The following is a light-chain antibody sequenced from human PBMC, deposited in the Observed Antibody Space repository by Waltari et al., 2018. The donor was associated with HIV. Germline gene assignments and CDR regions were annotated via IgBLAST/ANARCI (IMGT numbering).Light chain of an antibody. Sequence: EIVMTQSPATLSVSPGERATLSCRASQSVRSHLAWYQQKPGQAPRLLIYGASTRATGLPAYFNGNGSGTEFTLTISSLQSEDFAVYYCQQYNDRPPWTFGQGTTVEIK. J-gene: IGKJ1*01. CDR2: GAS. CDR3: QQYNDRPPWT. CDR1: QSVRSH. V-gene: IGKV3D-15*01.